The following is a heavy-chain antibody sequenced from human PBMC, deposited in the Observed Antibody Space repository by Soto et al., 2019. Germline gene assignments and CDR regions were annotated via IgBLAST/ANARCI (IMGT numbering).Heavy chain of an antibody. V-gene: IGHV1-46*01. CDR3: AGASSRVSSVVAAY. CDR2: INPGPTSA. Sequence: ASVKVSCKASYDSSSSPFIHWARQAPGEGLEWMGIINPGPTSASYSKEFQGRLTLTSDMPSRTVYMQLSHLRSDDTAVYYCAGASSRVSSVVAAYWGQGTLVTVSS. D-gene: IGHD2-15*01. CDR1: YDSSSSPF. J-gene: IGHJ4*02.